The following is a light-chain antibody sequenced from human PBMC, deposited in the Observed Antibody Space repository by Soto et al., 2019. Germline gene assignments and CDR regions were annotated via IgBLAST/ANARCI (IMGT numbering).Light chain of an antibody. CDR2: DAS. CDR3: QQYNSYSA. CDR1: QSISSW. Sequence: DSQMTQSPSTLSGSVGDRVTITFRASQSISSWLAWYQQKPGKAPKLLIYDASSLESGVPSRFSGSGSGTEFTLTISSLQPDDFATYYCQQYNSYSAFGQGTRLEIK. V-gene: IGKV1-5*01. J-gene: IGKJ5*01.